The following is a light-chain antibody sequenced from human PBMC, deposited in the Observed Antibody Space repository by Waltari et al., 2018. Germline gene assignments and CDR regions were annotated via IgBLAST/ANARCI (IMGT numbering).Light chain of an antibody. CDR3: QQRSDWLT. J-gene: IGKJ4*01. V-gene: IGKV3-11*01. Sequence: EVVLTQSPAILSLSPGERATLSCRASQSVRTFVAWYQQKPGQAPRLLIYDASNRATGIPARFSGSGSGTDFTRTISSLEPEDFAVYYCQQRSDWLTFGGGTRVEIK. CDR1: QSVRTF. CDR2: DAS.